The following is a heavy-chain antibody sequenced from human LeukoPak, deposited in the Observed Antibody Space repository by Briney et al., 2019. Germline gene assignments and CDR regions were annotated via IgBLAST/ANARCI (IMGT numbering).Heavy chain of an antibody. J-gene: IGHJ4*02. D-gene: IGHD3-9*01. CDR3: AKAKSYFDWPYDY. Sequence: PGGSLRLSCAASGFTVSSNYMSWVRQAPGKGLEWVSAISGSGGSTYYADSVKGRFTISRDNSKNTLYLQMNSLRAEDTAVYYCAKAKSYFDWPYDYWGQGTLVTVSS. V-gene: IGHV3-23*01. CDR1: GFTVSSNY. CDR2: ISGSGGST.